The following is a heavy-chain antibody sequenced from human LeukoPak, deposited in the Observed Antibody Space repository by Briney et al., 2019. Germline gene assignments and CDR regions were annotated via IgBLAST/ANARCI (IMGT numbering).Heavy chain of an antibody. D-gene: IGHD6-13*01. CDR3: ARGGIAELEYYYYGLDV. CDR2: ISFDGSDK. J-gene: IGHJ6*02. Sequence: GGSLRFSCAASGFTFSSYSIHWVRQAPGKGLEWVAVISFDGSDKYYADSVKGRFTISRDKSQNMVFLQMKSLRLEDTAVYYCARGGIAELEYYYYGLDVWGQGTTVTVSS. V-gene: IGHV3-30-3*01. CDR1: GFTFSSYS.